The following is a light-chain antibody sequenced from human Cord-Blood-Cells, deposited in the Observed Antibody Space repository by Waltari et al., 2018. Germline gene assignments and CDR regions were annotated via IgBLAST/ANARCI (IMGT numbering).Light chain of an antibody. CDR1: QSVSSN. CDR3: QQYNNWPPLLYT. J-gene: IGKJ2*01. Sequence: EIVMTQSPATLSVSPGERATLSCRASQSVSSNLAWYQQNPGQAPRLLIYGASTRATGIPARFSGSGSGTEFTLTISSLQSEDFAVYYCQQYNNWPPLLYTFGQGTKLEIK. CDR2: GAS. V-gene: IGKV3-15*01.